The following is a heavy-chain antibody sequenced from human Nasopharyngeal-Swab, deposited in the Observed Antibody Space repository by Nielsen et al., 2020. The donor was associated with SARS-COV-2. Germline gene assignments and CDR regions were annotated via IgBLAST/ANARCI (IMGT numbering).Heavy chain of an antibody. V-gene: IGHV1-46*01. J-gene: IGHJ3*02. CDR2: INPSGGST. D-gene: IGHD3-10*01. CDR1: GYTFTSYY. Sequence: ASVKVSCKASGYTFTSYYMHWVRQAPGQGLEWMGIINPSGGSTSYAQKFQGRVTMTRDTSTSTVYMELSSLRSEDTAVYYCARVGIWFGALFRRRNAFDIWGQGTMVTVSS. CDR3: ARVGIWFGALFRRRNAFDI.